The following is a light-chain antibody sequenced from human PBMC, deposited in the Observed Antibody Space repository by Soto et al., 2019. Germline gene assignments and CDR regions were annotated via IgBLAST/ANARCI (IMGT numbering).Light chain of an antibody. V-gene: IGLV2-14*01. CDR2: EVT. J-gene: IGLJ1*01. CDR1: SSDVGGYNY. Sequence: VLTQPASVSGSPGQSITISCTGTSSDVGGYNYVSWYQHHPGKAPKLIIYEVTNRPSGVPNRFSGSKSGNTASLTISGLQAEEESDYYCISYTSGTSPYVFGTGTKVTVL. CDR3: ISYTSGTSPYV.